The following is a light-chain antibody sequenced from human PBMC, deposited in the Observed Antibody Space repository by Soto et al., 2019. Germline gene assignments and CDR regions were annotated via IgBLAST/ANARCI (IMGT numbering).Light chain of an antibody. J-gene: IGKJ1*01. CDR1: QSISDT. Sequence: EIVMTQSPATLSVSPGGRATLSCRASQSISDTLAWYQQKPGQAPRLLIYSASRGATGFPARFSGSGSGTVFTLTITSLQSEDFAVYYYQQYNNWPWTFGQGTKVDIK. CDR2: SAS. CDR3: QQYNNWPWT. V-gene: IGKV3-15*01.